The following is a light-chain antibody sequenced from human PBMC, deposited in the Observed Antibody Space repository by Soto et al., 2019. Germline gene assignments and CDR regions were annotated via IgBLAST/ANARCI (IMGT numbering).Light chain of an antibody. CDR3: QQYENLPT. V-gene: IGKV1-33*01. J-gene: IGKJ5*01. CDR2: DAS. Sequence: QITQSPSSLSASVGARVTITCQASQNINNYLNWYQQKPGRAPNLLIYDASNLEAGVPSRFRGSGSGTDFTFTISRLQPEYIATYYCQQYENLPTFGQGTRLEIK. CDR1: QNINNY.